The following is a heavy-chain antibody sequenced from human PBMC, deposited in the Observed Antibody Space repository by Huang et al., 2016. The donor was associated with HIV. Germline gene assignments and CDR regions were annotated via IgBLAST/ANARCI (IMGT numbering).Heavy chain of an antibody. V-gene: IGHV2-5*02. D-gene: IGHD6-13*01. CDR2: IYWDEDK. J-gene: IGHJ5*02. CDR1: GFSLTTSRVG. Sequence: QITLKESGPTLVKPTQTLTLTCTFSGFSLTTSRVGVGWIRQPPGKALAWLATIYWDEDKRYRPSLESRLTITKDTSKNQVVLTMTNMDPVDTATYYWAHRRDSWEGDWFDPWGQGTLVTVSS. CDR3: AHRRDSWEGDWFDP.